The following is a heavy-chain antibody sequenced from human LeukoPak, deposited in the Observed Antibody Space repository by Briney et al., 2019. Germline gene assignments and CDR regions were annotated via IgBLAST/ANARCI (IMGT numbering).Heavy chain of an antibody. CDR1: GYTFTSYG. CDR3: ARDLDGYSSSWYVY. D-gene: IGHD6-13*01. Sequence: ASVKASCKASGYTFTSYGISWVRQAPGQGLEWMGWISAYNGNTNYAQKLQGRVTMTTDTSTSTAYMELRSLRSDDTAVYYCARDLDGYSSSWYVYWGQGTLVTVSS. V-gene: IGHV1-18*01. J-gene: IGHJ4*02. CDR2: ISAYNGNT.